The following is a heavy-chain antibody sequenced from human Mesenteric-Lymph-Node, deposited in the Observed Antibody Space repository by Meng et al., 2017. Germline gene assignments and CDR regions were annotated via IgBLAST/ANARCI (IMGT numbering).Heavy chain of an antibody. J-gene: IGHJ4*02. CDR3: ATDVIGTTPGDY. CDR2: INSESGAK. Sequence: QLVQSGGEVKKPGASVKVPCKASGYTFTDSDVYWVRQAPGQGIQYVGSINSESGAKYFPPKSQGRVTLTRDKSISTDYMELGSLTSDDTAFYYCATDVIGTTPGDYWGQGTLVTVSS. CDR1: GYTFTDSD. D-gene: IGHD1-20*01. V-gene: IGHV1-2*02.